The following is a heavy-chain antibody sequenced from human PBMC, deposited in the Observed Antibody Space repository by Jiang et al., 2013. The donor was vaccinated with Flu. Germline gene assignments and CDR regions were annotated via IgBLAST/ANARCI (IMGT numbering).Heavy chain of an antibody. D-gene: IGHD3-22*01. V-gene: IGHV1-18*01. Sequence: SGAEVKKPGASVRVSCKASGFTFTPYAMHWVRQAPGQRLEWMGWISAYNGNTNYAQKLQGRVTMTTDTSTSTAYMELRSLRSDDTAVYYCARDRSGYAFDIWGQGTMVTVSS. J-gene: IGHJ3*02. CDR3: ARDRSGYAFDI. CDR2: ISAYNGNT. CDR1: GFTFTPYA.